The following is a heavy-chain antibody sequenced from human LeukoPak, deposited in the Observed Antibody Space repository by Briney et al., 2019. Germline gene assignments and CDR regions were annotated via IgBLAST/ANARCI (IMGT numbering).Heavy chain of an antibody. CDR2: IYTSGST. CDR3: ARQEVPAADYWYFDL. D-gene: IGHD2-2*01. Sequence: PSETLSLTCTVSGDSISSGSYYWSWIRQPAGKGLEWIGRIYTSGSTNYNPSLKSRVTISVDTSKNQFSLKLSSVTAADTAVYYCARQEVPAADYWYFDLWGRGTLVTVSS. CDR1: GDSISSGSYY. V-gene: IGHV4-61*02. J-gene: IGHJ2*01.